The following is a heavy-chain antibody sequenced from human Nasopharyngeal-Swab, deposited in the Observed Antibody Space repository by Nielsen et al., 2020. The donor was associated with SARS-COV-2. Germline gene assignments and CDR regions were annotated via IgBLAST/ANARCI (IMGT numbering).Heavy chain of an antibody. V-gene: IGHV4-31*03. Sequence: SETLSLTCIVSGGSISSGGYYWSWIRQHPGKGLEWIGYIYYSGSTYYNPSLKSRVTISVDTSKNQFSLKLSSVTAADTAVYYCARLNGIAAAGTGWFDPWGQGTLVTVSS. D-gene: IGHD6-13*01. CDR1: GGSISSGGYY. J-gene: IGHJ5*02. CDR3: ARLNGIAAAGTGWFDP. CDR2: IYYSGST.